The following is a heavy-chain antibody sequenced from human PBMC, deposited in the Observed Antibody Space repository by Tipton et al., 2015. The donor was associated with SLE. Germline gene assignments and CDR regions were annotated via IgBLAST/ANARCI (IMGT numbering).Heavy chain of an antibody. Sequence: SLRLSCAASGFTFSSYWMSWVRQAPGKGLEWVAFIRYDGSNKYYADSVKGRFTISRDNSKNTLYLQMNSLRAEDTAVYYCAKDMVPGTSYYYGMDVWGQGTTVTVSS. CDR1: GFTFSSYW. CDR2: IRYDGSNK. V-gene: IGHV3-30*02. J-gene: IGHJ6*02. D-gene: IGHD3-10*01. CDR3: AKDMVPGTSYYYGMDV.